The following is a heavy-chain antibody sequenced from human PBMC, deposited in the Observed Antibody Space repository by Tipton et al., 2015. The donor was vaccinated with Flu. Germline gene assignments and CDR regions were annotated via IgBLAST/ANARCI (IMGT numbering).Heavy chain of an antibody. CDR1: GGSISGHY. V-gene: IGHV4-59*11. J-gene: IGHJ4*02. Sequence: LRLSCSVSGGSISGHYWNWIRQPPGKGLEWIGYIYFSGSTEYNPSPRSRVTILLNKSKKHFSLNLSPVIAADTAMYYCAKGSYGELLYFVYWRQGTLGIVSS. CDR2: IYFSGST. D-gene: IGHD1-26*01. CDR3: AKGSYGELLYFVY.